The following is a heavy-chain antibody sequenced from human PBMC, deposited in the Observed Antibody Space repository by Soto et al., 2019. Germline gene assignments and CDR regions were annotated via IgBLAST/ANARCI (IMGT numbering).Heavy chain of an antibody. CDR2: ISGDSGNT. CDR3: ARDGGAAGTITFDY. CDR1: GYTFTSYG. Sequence: ASVKVSCKASGYTFTSYGISWVRQAPGQGLEWMGWISGDSGNTNYPPKLQDRVTITTDTSTSTAYMELSSLRSEDTALYYCARDGGAAGTITFDYWGQGTLVTVSS. D-gene: IGHD6-19*01. J-gene: IGHJ4*01. V-gene: IGHV1-18*04.